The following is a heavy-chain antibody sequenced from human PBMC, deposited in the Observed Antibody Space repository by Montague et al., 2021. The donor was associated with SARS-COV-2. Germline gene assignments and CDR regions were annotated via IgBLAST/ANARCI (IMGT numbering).Heavy chain of an antibody. CDR2: SYYSGST. J-gene: IGHJ6*02. CDR1: GGSISSYY. Sequence: SETLSLTCTVSGGSISSYYWSWIRQPPGKGLEWIGYSYYSGSTNYNPSLKSRVTISVDTSKNQFSLKLSSVTAADTAVYYCARAGQQRGHYYSYGMDAWGQGTPVTVSS. CDR3: ARAGQQRGHYYSYGMDA. D-gene: IGHD3-10*01. V-gene: IGHV4-59*01.